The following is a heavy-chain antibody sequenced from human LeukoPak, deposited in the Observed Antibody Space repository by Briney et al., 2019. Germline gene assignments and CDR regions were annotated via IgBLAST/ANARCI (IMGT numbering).Heavy chain of an antibody. Sequence: PGGSLRLSCAASGFTFSTYAMTWVRQAPGKGLEWVSSVDDPSGYIYYADSVKGRFTISRDNSKNTLYVQMNSLRAEDTAVYYCAKVDGDYYYYYYMDVWGKGTTVTVSS. V-gene: IGHV3-23*01. J-gene: IGHJ6*03. CDR1: GFTFSTYA. D-gene: IGHD5-24*01. CDR3: AKVDGDYYYYYYMDV. CDR2: VDDPSGYI.